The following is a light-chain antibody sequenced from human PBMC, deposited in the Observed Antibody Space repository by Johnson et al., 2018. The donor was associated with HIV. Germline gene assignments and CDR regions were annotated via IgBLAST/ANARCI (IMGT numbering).Light chain of an antibody. V-gene: IGLV1-44*01. J-gene: IGLJ1*01. CDR2: DNN. Sequence: QSVLTQPPSASQTPGQRVTISCSGSSSNIGSNTVNWYQQLPGTAPKLLIYDNNQRPSGVPDRFSGSKSGTSASLAISGLQSEDEADYYCGTWDSSLSAGVFGTGTKVTVL. CDR1: SSNIGSNT. CDR3: GTWDSSLSAGV.